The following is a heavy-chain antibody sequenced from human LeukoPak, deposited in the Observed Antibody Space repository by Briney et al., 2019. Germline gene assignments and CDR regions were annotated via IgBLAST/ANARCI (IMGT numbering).Heavy chain of an antibody. J-gene: IGHJ5*02. Sequence: GASVKVSCKASGYTFTSYGISWVRQAPGQVLEWMGWISAYNGNTNYAQKLQGRVTMTTDTSTSTAYMELRSLRSDDTAVYYCARVAPPPMVRGVMFVWFDPWGQGTLVTVSS. CDR3: ARVAPPPMVRGVMFVWFDP. D-gene: IGHD3-10*01. CDR2: ISAYNGNT. V-gene: IGHV1-18*01. CDR1: GYTFTSYG.